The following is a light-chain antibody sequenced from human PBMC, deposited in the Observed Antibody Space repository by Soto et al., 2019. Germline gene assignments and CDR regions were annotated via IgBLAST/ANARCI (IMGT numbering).Light chain of an antibody. CDR2: DVI. CDR1: TSDVGAYNL. V-gene: IGLV2-11*01. Sequence: QSALTQPRSVSGSPGQSITISCDGSTSDVGAYNLVSWYQQHPGEAPKLMIYDVIKRPSGVPYRFSGSKSGNTASLTISGLQADDEADYYCCSYAGNFIWVFGGGTKVTVL. J-gene: IGLJ3*02. CDR3: CSYAGNFIWV.